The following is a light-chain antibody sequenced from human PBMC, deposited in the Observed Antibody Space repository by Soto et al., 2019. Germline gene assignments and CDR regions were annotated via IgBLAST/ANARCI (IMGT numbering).Light chain of an antibody. CDR2: DAS. V-gene: IGKV1-33*01. J-gene: IGKJ1*01. Sequence: DIQMTQSPSSLSASVGNRVTITCQASQDIATYLNWYQQKPGKAPXLLXXDASNLETGVPSRFSGGVSVTHFTLTISYLQPEEIATYYCQQYDNLPPTWTFGQGTKVDIK. CDR3: QQYDNLPPTWT. CDR1: QDIATY.